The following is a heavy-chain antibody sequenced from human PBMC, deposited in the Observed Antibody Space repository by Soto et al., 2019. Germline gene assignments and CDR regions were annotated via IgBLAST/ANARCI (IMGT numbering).Heavy chain of an antibody. J-gene: IGHJ4*02. V-gene: IGHV4-4*07. CDR2: IYTSGTT. D-gene: IGHD6-6*01. CDR1: CGSIRSYY. CDR3: ARDQLGYSSSHLFDQ. Sequence: PSETLSLTCNVSCGSIRSYYWSWIRQPAWEALEWVGRIYTSGTTTYSPSLKSRATISVDTSKHQFSMKVSSVTAADTAVYFCARDQLGYSSSHLFDQWGQGTLVTVSS.